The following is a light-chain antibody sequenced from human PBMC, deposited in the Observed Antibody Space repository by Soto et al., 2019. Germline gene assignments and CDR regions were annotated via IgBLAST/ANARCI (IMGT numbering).Light chain of an antibody. CDR3: QQSYNTPRT. V-gene: IGKV1-5*01. CDR2: DVS. J-gene: IGKJ1*01. Sequence: DIQMTQSPSTLSASVGERVTITCRASQSVTNWLAWYQQKPGKAPKXLIYDVSSLESGVPSRFSGNGSGTEFILNIRSLQPEDGATYYGQQSYNTPRTFGQGTKVDIK. CDR1: QSVTNW.